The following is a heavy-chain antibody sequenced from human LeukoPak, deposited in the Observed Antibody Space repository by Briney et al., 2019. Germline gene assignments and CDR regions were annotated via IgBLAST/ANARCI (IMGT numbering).Heavy chain of an antibody. CDR1: GFTFSNYG. J-gene: IGHJ3*01. CDR3: AKDRAYPNDVFDV. CDR2: VSGSGANT. D-gene: IGHD2-21*01. V-gene: IGHV3-23*01. Sequence: PGGSLRLSCAASGFTFSNYGMGWVRQTPGKGLEWLSSVSGSGANTYYADSVKGRFTISRDNSRDRIYLQMNSLRTDDTAVYYCAKDRAYPNDVFDVWGQGTMVTVS.